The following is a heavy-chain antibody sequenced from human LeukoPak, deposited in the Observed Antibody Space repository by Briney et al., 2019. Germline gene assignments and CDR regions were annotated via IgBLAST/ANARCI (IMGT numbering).Heavy chain of an antibody. D-gene: IGHD4-17*01. CDR3: ARGAFSGYGDFGFDY. CDR1: GGSISSYY. Sequence: PSETLSLTCSVSGGSISSYYWSWIRQPPGKGLEWIGYIYDSGSANYNPSLKSRLTISVDTSKNQFSPKLSSVTAADTAVYYCARGAFSGYGDFGFDYWGQGTLVTASS. CDR2: IYDSGSA. J-gene: IGHJ4*02. V-gene: IGHV4-59*01.